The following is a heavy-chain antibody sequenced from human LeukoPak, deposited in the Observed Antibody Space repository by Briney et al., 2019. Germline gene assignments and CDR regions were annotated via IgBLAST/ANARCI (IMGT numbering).Heavy chain of an antibody. CDR1: GFTLSRYV. V-gene: IGHV3-30*18. D-gene: IGHD3-16*01. J-gene: IGHJ3*02. CDR3: AEDGGGDFDI. Sequence: GGSLRLSCSASGFTLSRYVMQWVRQAPGKGLEWVALISYDGSTKYYADSVKGRFTISRDNSKNTLYLQMNNLTAEDTAVYYCAEDGGGDFDIWGQGTMVTVSS. CDR2: ISYDGSTK.